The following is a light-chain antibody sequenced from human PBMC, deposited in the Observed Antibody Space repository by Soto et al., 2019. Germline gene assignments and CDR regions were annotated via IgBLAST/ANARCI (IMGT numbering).Light chain of an antibody. J-gene: IGLJ1*01. V-gene: IGLV2-18*02. Sequence: QSVLTQPPSVSGSPGRSVTFSCLGPSSAVGKYDRVSWYQQPPGTAPKLIIYEVINRPSGVPARFSGSKSGNTASLTISGLQAEDEADYYCSSYMSTSRYVFGAGTKVTVL. CDR3: SSYMSTSRYV. CDR2: EVI. CDR1: SSAVGKYDR.